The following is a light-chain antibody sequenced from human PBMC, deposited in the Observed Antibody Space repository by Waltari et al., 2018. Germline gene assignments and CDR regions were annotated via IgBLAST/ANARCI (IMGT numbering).Light chain of an antibody. CDR1: QSLLYSSNNKNY. CDR2: WAS. Sequence: IVMTQSPDSLAVSLGERATINYKSSQSLLYSSNNKNYLAWYQQKPGQSPKLLIYWASTRESGVPDRFSGSGSGTDFTLTISTLQAEDVAVYYCQQHYGVLWTFGQGTKVEI. J-gene: IGKJ1*01. CDR3: QQHYGVLWT. V-gene: IGKV4-1*01.